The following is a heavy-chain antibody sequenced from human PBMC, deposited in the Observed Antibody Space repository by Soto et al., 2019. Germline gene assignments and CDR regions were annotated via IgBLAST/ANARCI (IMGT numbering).Heavy chain of an antibody. CDR1: GGSISSYY. V-gene: IGHV4-59*01. CDR3: AREMVTTVTTFRFDP. D-gene: IGHD4-4*01. CDR2: IYYSGST. J-gene: IGHJ5*02. Sequence: SETLSLTCTVSGGSISSYYWSWIRQPPGKGLEWIGYIYYSGSTNYNPSLKSRVTISIDTSKNQFSLKLSSVTAADTAVYYCAREMVTTVTTFRFDPWGHGTLVTVS.